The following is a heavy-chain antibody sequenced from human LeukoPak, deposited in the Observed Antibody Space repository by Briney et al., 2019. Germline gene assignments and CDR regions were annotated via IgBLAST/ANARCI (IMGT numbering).Heavy chain of an antibody. V-gene: IGHV4-59*01. CDR3: ARGLRYCSSTSCYYWFDP. CDR2: IYYSGST. Sequence: SETLSLTCTVSGGSISSYYWSWIRQPPGKGLEWIGYIYYSGSTNYNPSLKSRVTISVDTSKHQFSLKLSSVTAADTAVYYCARGLRYCSSTSCYYWFDPWGQGTLVTVSS. CDR1: GGSISSYY. D-gene: IGHD2-2*01. J-gene: IGHJ5*02.